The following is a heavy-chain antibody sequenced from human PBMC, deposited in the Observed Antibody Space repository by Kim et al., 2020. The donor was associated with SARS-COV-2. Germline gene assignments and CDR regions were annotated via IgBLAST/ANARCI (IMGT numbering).Heavy chain of an antibody. CDR3: ARDYYDCSGYWGCDY. V-gene: IGHV3-33*01. Sequence: GGSLRLSCAASGFTFSSYGMHWVRQAPGKGLEWVAVIWYDGSNIYYADSVKGRFTISRDNSKNTLYLQMNSLRAEDTAVYYCARDYYDCSGYWGCDYWGEASLVTVS. D-gene: IGHD3-22*01. CDR2: IWYDGSNI. CDR1: GFTFSSYG. J-gene: IGHJ4*02.